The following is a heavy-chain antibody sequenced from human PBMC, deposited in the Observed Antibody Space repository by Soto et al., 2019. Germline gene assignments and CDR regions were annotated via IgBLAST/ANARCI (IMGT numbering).Heavy chain of an antibody. V-gene: IGHV3-30-3*01. CDR3: AREGYRH. D-gene: IGHD3-16*02. CDR1: GFTFSSYA. Sequence: QVQLVESGGGVVQPGRSLRLSCAASGFTFSSYAMHWVRQAPGKGLEWVAVISYDGSNKYYADSVKGRFTISRDNSKNTLYLQMNSLRAEDTAVYYCAREGYRHWGQGTLVTVSS. J-gene: IGHJ1*01. CDR2: ISYDGSNK.